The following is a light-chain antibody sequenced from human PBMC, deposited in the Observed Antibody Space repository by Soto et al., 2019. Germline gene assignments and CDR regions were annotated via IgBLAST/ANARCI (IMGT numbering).Light chain of an antibody. CDR2: GAS. J-gene: IGKJ2*01. CDR1: QSINSE. V-gene: IGKV3-15*01. Sequence: EIVMTQSPATLSLSPGERAALSCRASQSINSELAWYQQKPGQPPRLLIYGASTRATGVPARFTGSESGSEFTLTISGLQSEDFAVYYCQQGQNWPLPFGQGTRLEI. CDR3: QQGQNWPLP.